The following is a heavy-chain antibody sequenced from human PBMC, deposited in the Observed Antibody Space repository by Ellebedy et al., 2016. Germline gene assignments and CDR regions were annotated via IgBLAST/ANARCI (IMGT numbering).Heavy chain of an antibody. D-gene: IGHD4-17*01. Sequence: GESLKISXAASGFTFSSYCMHWVRQAPGKGLEWVAIISFDGSNKYYADSVKGRLTISRDKSKNTLYLQMNSLRAEDTDVYYCAKAGDYGDLGYWGQGTLVTVSS. CDR2: ISFDGSNK. J-gene: IGHJ4*02. V-gene: IGHV3-30*18. CDR1: GFTFSSYC. CDR3: AKAGDYGDLGY.